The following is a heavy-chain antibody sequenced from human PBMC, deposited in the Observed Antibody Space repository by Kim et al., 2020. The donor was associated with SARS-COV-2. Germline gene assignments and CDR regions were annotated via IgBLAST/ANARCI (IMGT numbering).Heavy chain of an antibody. Sequence: ASVKVSCKASGYTFTSYAMHWVRQAPGQRLEWMGWINAGNGNTKYSQKFQGRVTITRDTSASTAYMELSSLRSEDTAVYYCARDFLDYYDILTGYYHWFDPWGQGTLVTVSS. CDR3: ARDFLDYYDILTGYYHWFDP. V-gene: IGHV1-3*01. CDR2: INAGNGNT. CDR1: GYTFTSYA. D-gene: IGHD3-9*01. J-gene: IGHJ5*02.